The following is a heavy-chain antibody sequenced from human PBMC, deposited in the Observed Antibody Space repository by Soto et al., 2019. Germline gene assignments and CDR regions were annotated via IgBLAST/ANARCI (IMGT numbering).Heavy chain of an antibody. CDR3: AKGNTWYNFNY. Sequence: ASVKVSCKASGYTFFTYDISWVRQAPGQGLEWMGWISTYSGDTKYAQKFQGRVTMTTDTSTTTAYLELRSLRSDDTATYFCAKGNTWYNFNYWGQGTLVTVSS. V-gene: IGHV1-18*01. D-gene: IGHD6-13*01. CDR1: GYTFFTYD. CDR2: ISTYSGDT. J-gene: IGHJ4*02.